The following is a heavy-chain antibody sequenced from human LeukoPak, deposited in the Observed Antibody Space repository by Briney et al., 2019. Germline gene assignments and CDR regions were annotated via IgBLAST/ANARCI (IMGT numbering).Heavy chain of an antibody. CDR2: VYYSGTI. CDR1: GGAIDNYY. D-gene: IGHD2-21*02. CDR3: ARHGTAAGPFQL. J-gene: IGHJ1*01. Sequence: SETLSLTCTVSGGAIDNYYWSWIRQPPGKGLEWIAYVYYSGTINYNPSLESRVIISVDTSKNQFSLRLTSVAAADTAVYYCARHGTAAGPFQLWGRGTLVTVSS. V-gene: IGHV4-59*08.